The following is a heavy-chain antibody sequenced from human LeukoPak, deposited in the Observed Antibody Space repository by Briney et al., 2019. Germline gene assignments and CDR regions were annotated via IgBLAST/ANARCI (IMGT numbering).Heavy chain of an antibody. CDR1: GGSISSRIYY. V-gene: IGHV4-39*07. CDR3: ASYTFSGTYFLY. CDR2: ISYTGNT. J-gene: IGHJ4*02. D-gene: IGHD1-26*01. Sequence: SETLSLTCTASGGSISSRIYYWGWVRQPPGKGLEWIGSISYTGNTYYNPSLKSRVTISVDTSKNQFSLILSSVTAADTAVYYCASYTFSGTYFLYWGRGTLVTVSS.